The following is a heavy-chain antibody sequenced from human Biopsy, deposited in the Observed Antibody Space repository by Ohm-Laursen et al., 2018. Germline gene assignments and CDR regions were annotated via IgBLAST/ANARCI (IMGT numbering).Heavy chain of an antibody. D-gene: IGHD3-9*01. CDR3: ATKLTGYFHH. CDR2: NIPILGTG. V-gene: IGHV1-69*06. CDR1: GGTFSNYG. J-gene: IGHJ1*01. Sequence: PVKVSCKAPGGTFSNYGVNWVRQAPGQGLEWLGGNIPILGTGNYAQKFQDRVTVAADTSTSTATMELRSLRSDDTAVYYCATKLTGYFHHWGQGILVSVSS.